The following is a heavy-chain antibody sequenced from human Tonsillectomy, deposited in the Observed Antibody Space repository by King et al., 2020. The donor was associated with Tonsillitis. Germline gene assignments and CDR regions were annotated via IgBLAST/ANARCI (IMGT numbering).Heavy chain of an antibody. CDR3: ARGTVEYYYDSSGEYYFDY. CDR1: GYSFTSYW. J-gene: IGHJ4*02. CDR2: IYPGDSDT. V-gene: IGHV5-51*01. Sequence: QLVQSGAEVKKPGESLKISCKGSGYSFTSYWIGWVRQMPGEGLEGMGAIYPGDSDTRYIPSFQGQVPISADKSSSTASLQWSSLTASDTAMYYCARGTVEYYYDSSGEYYFDYWGQGTLVTVSS. D-gene: IGHD3-22*01.